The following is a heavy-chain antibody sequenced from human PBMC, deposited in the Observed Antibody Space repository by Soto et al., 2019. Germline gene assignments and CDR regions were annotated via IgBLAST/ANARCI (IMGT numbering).Heavy chain of an antibody. Sequence: SETLCLTWTVSGGSISSYDGSWIRQPPGKGLEWIGYIYYSGSTNYNPSLKSRVTISVDTSKNQFSLKLSSVTAADTAVYYCARDLPQYYDSSGRLDYWGQGTLVTVSS. CDR3: ARDLPQYYDSSGRLDY. J-gene: IGHJ4*02. CDR2: IYYSGST. D-gene: IGHD3-22*01. V-gene: IGHV4-59*01. CDR1: GGSISSYD.